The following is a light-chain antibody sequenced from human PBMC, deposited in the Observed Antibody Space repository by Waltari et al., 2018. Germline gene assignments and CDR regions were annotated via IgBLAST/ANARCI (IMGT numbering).Light chain of an antibody. CDR1: SSGIGDSHL. J-gene: IGLJ1*01. V-gene: IGLV2-23*01. CDR3: CSYAGLYV. Sequence: QSALTQPASVSGSPGQSITISCAGTSSGIGDSHLVSWYQQHPGKAPKLILYEDTKRPSGVSNRFSGSKSGNTASRTISGLQADDEGDYYCCSYAGLYVFATGTKVTVL. CDR2: EDT.